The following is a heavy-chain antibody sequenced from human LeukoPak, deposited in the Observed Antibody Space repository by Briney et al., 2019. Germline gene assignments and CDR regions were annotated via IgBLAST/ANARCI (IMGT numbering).Heavy chain of an antibody. CDR3: ARDPLEYYYDSSGYYSRAEYFQH. J-gene: IGHJ1*01. V-gene: IGHV1-69*13. D-gene: IGHD3-22*01. CDR2: IIPIFGTA. CDR1: GGTFSSYA. Sequence: ASVKVSCKASGGTFSSYAISWVRQAPGQGLEWMGGIIPIFGTANYAQKFQGSVTITADESTSTAYMELSSLRSEDTAVYYCARDPLEYYYDSSGYYSRAEYFQHWGQGTLVTVSS.